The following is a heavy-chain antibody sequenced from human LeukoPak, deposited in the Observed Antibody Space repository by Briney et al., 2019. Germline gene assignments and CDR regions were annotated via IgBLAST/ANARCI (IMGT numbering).Heavy chain of an antibody. D-gene: IGHD2-21*01. V-gene: IGHV3-21*01. CDR3: AICGGGACHKGYSDH. CDR1: GFTFSNYN. CDR2: INTGGSYT. Sequence: GGSLRLSCAASGFTFSNYNMNWVRQAPGQGLEWVSSINTGGSYTHYADSLKGRFTISRDNAKNSLYLQMNSLRAEDTAVYYCAICGGGACHKGYSDHWGQGTLVTVSS. J-gene: IGHJ4*02.